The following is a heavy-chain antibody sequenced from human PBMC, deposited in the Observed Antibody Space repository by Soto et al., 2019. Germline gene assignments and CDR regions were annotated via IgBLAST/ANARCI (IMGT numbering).Heavy chain of an antibody. CDR2: IYSGGST. CDR1: GFTVSSNY. V-gene: IGHV3-53*01. Sequence: GGSLRLSCAASGFTVSSNYMSWVRQAPGKGLEWVSVIYSGGSTYYADSVKGRFTISRDNSKNTLYLQMNSLRAEDTATYYCVRDGLDYYDTERLYFDNWGQGTLVTVSS. J-gene: IGHJ4*02. D-gene: IGHD3-22*01. CDR3: VRDGLDYYDTERLYFDN.